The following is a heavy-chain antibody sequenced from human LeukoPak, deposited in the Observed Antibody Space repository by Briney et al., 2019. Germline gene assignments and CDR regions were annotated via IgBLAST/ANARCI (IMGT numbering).Heavy chain of an antibody. Sequence: ASVKVSCKASGYTFTGYYMHWVRQAPGQGLEWMGRINPNSGGTNYAQKFQGRVTMTRDTSISTAYMELSRLRSDDTAVYYCARRKYSSSSPHYYYYYMDVWGKGTTVTASS. J-gene: IGHJ6*03. V-gene: IGHV1-2*06. CDR2: INPNSGGT. CDR1: GYTFTGYY. CDR3: ARRKYSSSSPHYYYYYMDV. D-gene: IGHD6-6*01.